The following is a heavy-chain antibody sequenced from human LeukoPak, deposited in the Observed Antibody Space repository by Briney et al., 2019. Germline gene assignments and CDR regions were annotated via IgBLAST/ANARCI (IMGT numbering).Heavy chain of an antibody. J-gene: IGHJ6*02. V-gene: IGHV4-39*01. CDR1: GGSISSSSYS. CDR2: IYYSGST. Sequence: QSSETLSLTCTVSGGSISSSSYSWGWIRQPPGKGLEWIGSIYYSGSTYYNPSLKSRVTISVDTSKNQFSLKLSSVTAADTAVYYCARALAVAGMGRYCYYGMDVWGQGTTVTVSS. D-gene: IGHD6-19*01. CDR3: ARALAVAGMGRYCYYGMDV.